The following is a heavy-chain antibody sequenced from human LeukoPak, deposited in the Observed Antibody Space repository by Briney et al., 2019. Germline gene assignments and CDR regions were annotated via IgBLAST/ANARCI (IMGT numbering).Heavy chain of an antibody. V-gene: IGHV3-7*01. CDR3: ARWRRYGGYGGYYYYYMDV. D-gene: IGHD5-12*01. CDR2: IKQDGSEK. Sequence: PGGSPRLSCAASGFTFSSYWMSWVRQAPGKGLEWVANIKQDGSEKYYVDSVKGRFTISRDNAKNSLYLQMNSLRAEDTAVYYCARWRRYGGYGGYYYYYMDVWGKGTTVTVSS. CDR1: GFTFSSYW. J-gene: IGHJ6*03.